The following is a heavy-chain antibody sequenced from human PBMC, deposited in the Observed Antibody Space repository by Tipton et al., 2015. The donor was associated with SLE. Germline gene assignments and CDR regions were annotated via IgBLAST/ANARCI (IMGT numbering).Heavy chain of an antibody. D-gene: IGHD3-10*01. Sequence: TLSLTCTVSGGSISSNYWRWIRQPPGKGLEWIGYIYYSGSTNYNPSLKSRVTISVDTSKNQFSLKLSSVTAADTAVYYCARELAVRGVDAFDIWGQGTMVPVSS. V-gene: IGHV4-59*01. CDR2: IYYSGST. J-gene: IGHJ3*02. CDR1: GGSISSNY. CDR3: ARELAVRGVDAFDI.